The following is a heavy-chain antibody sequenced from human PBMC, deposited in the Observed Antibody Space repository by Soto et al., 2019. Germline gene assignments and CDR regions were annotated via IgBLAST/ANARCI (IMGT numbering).Heavy chain of an antibody. CDR1: GFTFSSYG. D-gene: IGHD3-9*01. Sequence: GGSLRLSCAASGFTFSSYGMHWVRQAPGKGLERVAVISYDGSNKYYADSVKGRFTISRDNSKNTLYLQMNSLRAEDTAVYYCAKGTGYYDILTGPKGDYYGMDVWGQGTTVTVSS. V-gene: IGHV3-30*18. CDR2: ISYDGSNK. CDR3: AKGTGYYDILTGPKGDYYGMDV. J-gene: IGHJ6*02.